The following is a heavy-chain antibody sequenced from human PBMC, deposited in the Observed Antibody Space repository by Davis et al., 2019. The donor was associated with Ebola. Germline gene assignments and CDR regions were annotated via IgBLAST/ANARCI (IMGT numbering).Heavy chain of an antibody. CDR2: ISAYNGNT. J-gene: IGHJ4*02. D-gene: IGHD1-1*01. CDR1: GYTFTSYG. CDR3: ARAQFPTTSDH. V-gene: IGHV1-18*04. Sequence: AASVKVSCKASGYTFTSYGISWVRQAPGQGLEWMGWISAYNGNTNYAQKFQGRVTITADESTSTVYMNLSSLRFEDTAVYYCARAQFPTTSDHWGQGTLVTVSS.